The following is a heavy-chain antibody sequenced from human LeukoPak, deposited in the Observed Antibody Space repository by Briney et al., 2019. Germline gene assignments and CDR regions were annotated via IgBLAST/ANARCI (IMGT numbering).Heavy chain of an antibody. CDR3: ARPYSEDDYYFYAMDV. J-gene: IGHJ6*04. V-gene: IGHV3-48*03. Sequence: GGSLRLSSAASGFTFSIYEMNWVRQAPGKGLEWVSYISSSGSTIYYADSVKGRFTISRDNAKNSLYLQMNSLRAEDTAVYYCARPYSEDDYYFYAMDVWGKGTTVTVSS. CDR2: ISSSGSTI. CDR1: GFTFSIYE. D-gene: IGHD2-15*01.